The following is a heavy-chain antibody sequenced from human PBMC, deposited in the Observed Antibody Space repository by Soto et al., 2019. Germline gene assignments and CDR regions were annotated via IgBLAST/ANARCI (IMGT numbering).Heavy chain of an antibody. CDR3: VCGGNFFFY. J-gene: IGHJ4*02. D-gene: IGHD3-16*01. V-gene: IGHV3-7*01. Sequence: EVQLVESGGGLVQPGGSLRLSCAASGFTFSTYWMTWVRQPPGKGLEWVANMDQDGSETYYVDSVRSRFTVSRNHAKKPRYVLMSSLRSEDTAVDYFVCGGNFFFYWGQGTLVTVSP. CDR2: MDQDGSET. CDR1: GFTFSTYW.